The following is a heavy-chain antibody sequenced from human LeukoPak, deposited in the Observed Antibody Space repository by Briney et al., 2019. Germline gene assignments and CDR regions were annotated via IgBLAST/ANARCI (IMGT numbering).Heavy chain of an antibody. CDR1: GVSISSSNSY. Sequence: PSETLSLTCTVSGVSISSSNSYWGWIRQPPGKGLEWIGSIYYSGNTYYNASLKSQVSISIDTSKNQFSLKLSSVTAADTAVYYCARRRGSYYYAGVDYWGQGTLVTVSS. J-gene: IGHJ4*02. D-gene: IGHD1-26*01. V-gene: IGHV4-39*01. CDR2: IYYSGNT. CDR3: ARRRGSYYYAGVDY.